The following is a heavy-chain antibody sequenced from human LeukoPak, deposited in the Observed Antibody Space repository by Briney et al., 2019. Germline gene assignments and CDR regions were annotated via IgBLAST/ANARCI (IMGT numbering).Heavy chain of an antibody. CDR3: ASALTKGELLPFDY. V-gene: IGHV4-39*07. J-gene: IGHJ4*02. D-gene: IGHD1-26*01. CDR1: GGSISSNSYY. Sequence: SETLSLTCTVSGGSISSNSYYWGWIRQPPGKGLEWIGSIYYSGTTYYNPSLKSRVTISVDTSKNQFSLKLSSVTAADTAVYYCASALTKGELLPFDYWGQGTLVTVSS. CDR2: IYYSGTT.